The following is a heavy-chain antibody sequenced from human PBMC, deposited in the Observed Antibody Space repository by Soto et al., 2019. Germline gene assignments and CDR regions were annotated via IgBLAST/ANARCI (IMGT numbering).Heavy chain of an antibody. Sequence: GGSLRLSCAASGFTFSSYAMSWVRQAPGKGLEWVSAISGSGGSTYYADSVKGRFTISRDNSKNTLYLQMNSLRAEDTAVYYWAKDYSSGSVAEYFQHWGQGTLVTVSS. D-gene: IGHD6-19*01. V-gene: IGHV3-23*01. CDR2: ISGSGGST. CDR1: GFTFSSYA. CDR3: AKDYSSGSVAEYFQH. J-gene: IGHJ1*01.